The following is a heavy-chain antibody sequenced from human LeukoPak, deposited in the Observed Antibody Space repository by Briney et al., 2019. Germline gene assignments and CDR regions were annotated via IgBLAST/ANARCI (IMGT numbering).Heavy chain of an antibody. J-gene: IGHJ3*02. CDR1: GGSIINSY. V-gene: IGHV4-59*01. CDR3: ARDPLSTNDFDI. Sequence: PSETLSLTCTVSGGSIINSYWNWIRQSPGKGLEWIGYINYSGSTNYNPSLKSRVTISVDTSKNQFSLKLSSVTAADTAVYFCARDPLSTNDFDIWGQGTMVTVSS. CDR2: INYSGST. D-gene: IGHD1-1*01.